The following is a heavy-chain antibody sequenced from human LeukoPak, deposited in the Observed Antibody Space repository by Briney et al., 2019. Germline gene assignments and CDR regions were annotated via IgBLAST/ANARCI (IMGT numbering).Heavy chain of an antibody. CDR1: GFIFNNNA. V-gene: IGHV3-30*04. J-gene: IGHJ4*02. D-gene: IGHD3/OR15-3a*01. CDR2: ISFDGRDK. CDR3: ARDLRKSADYYFDY. Sequence: PGGSLRLSCAASGFIFNNNAIHWVRQAPGKGLEWVAVISFDGRDKHHADSVKGRFTISRDNSKNTLYLQMSSLRVEDTVMYYCARDLRKSADYYFDYWGQGTLVTVSS.